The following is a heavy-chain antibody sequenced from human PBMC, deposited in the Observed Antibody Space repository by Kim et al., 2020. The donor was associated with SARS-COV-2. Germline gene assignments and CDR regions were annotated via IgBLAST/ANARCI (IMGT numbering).Heavy chain of an antibody. CDR2: IIPILGIA. CDR3: ATFLSPYYYDSSGGYFDL. Sequence: SVKVSCKASGGTFSSYAISWVRQAPGHGLEWMGRIIPILGIANYAQKFQGRVTITADKSTSTAYMELSSLRSEDTAVYYCATFLSPYYYDSSGGYFDLWGRGTLVTVSS. V-gene: IGHV1-69*04. CDR1: GGTFSSYA. D-gene: IGHD3-22*01. J-gene: IGHJ2*01.